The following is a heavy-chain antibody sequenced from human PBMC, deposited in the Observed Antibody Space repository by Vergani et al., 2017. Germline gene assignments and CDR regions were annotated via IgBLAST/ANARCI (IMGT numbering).Heavy chain of an antibody. V-gene: IGHV3-23*01. J-gene: IGHJ4*02. Sequence: EVQLLESGGGLVQPGGSLRLSCEASGFSFPGYAMSWVRQAPGKGLEWVSSVSGSSATPYYADSVKGRFTISRDNSKNTLYLQMNSLRAEDTAVYYCARDFNQLLYRGSYFDYWGQGTLVTVSS. D-gene: IGHD2-2*02. CDR1: GFSFPGYA. CDR2: VSGSSATP. CDR3: ARDFNQLLYRGSYFDY.